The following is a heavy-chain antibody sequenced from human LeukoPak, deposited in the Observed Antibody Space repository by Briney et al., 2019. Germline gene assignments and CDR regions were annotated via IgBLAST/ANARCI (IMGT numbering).Heavy chain of an antibody. CDR1: GGSISSCD. CDR3: ARGMGLGYCSGGSCYTGDYYYYMDV. V-gene: IGHV4-59*01. CDR2: IYYSGST. Sequence: SETLSLTCTVSGGSISSCDWSWIRQPPGKGLEWIGYIYYSGSTNYNPSLNSRVTISVDTSKNQFSLKLSSVTAADTAVYYCARGMGLGYCSGGSCYTGDYYYYMDVWGKGTTVTVSS. J-gene: IGHJ6*03. D-gene: IGHD2-15*01.